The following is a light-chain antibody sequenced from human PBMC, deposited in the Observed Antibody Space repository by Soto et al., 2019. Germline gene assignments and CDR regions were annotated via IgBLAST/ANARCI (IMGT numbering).Light chain of an antibody. CDR2: GDT. V-gene: IGLV1-40*01. CDR1: NSNIGAGYD. J-gene: IGLJ1*01. CDR3: QSYDSSVRGYV. Sequence: QSVLTQPPSVPGAPGQRVTISCTGSNSNIGAGYDVHWYQQLPGTAPKLLIFGDTNRPSGVPDRFSGSKSGTSASLAITGLHADDEADYYCQSYDSSVRGYVFGTGTKVTVL.